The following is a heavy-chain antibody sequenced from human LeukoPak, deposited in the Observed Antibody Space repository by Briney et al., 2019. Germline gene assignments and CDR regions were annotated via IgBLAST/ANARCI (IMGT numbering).Heavy chain of an antibody. CDR2: MNPNSGNT. Sequence: ASVKVSCKASGYTFTSYDINWVRQATGQGLERMGWMNPNSGNTGYAQKFQGRVTMTRNTSISTAYMELSSLRSEDTAVYYCARSPSWGQQLVRLRLKLDVYYYYYMDVWGKGTTVTISS. J-gene: IGHJ6*03. CDR1: GYTFTSYD. V-gene: IGHV1-8*01. CDR3: ARSPSWGQQLVRLRLKLDVYYYYYMDV. D-gene: IGHD6-13*01.